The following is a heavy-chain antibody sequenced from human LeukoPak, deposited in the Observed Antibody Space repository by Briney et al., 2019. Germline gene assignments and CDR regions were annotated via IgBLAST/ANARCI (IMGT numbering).Heavy chain of an antibody. D-gene: IGHD5-24*01. V-gene: IGHV4-59*01. CDR1: GGSIARYY. Sequence: SETLSLTCTISGGSIARYYWNWIRQPPRKGLEWIGYIYYSGSTNYNPSLKSRVTISVDTSKNQFSLKLSSVTAADTAVYYCAGRLWRRDGYNLSAFDIWGQGTMVTVSS. CDR2: IYYSGST. J-gene: IGHJ3*02. CDR3: AGRLWRRDGYNLSAFDI.